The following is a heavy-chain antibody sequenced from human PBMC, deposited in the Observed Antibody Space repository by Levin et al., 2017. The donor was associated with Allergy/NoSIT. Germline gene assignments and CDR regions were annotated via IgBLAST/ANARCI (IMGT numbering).Heavy chain of an antibody. V-gene: IGHV4-30-4*01. CDR2: IYASGGT. CDR1: GDSIISGAHY. D-gene: IGHD1-26*01. Sequence: SETLSLTCSVSGDSIISGAHYWSWIRQPPGKGLEWLGNIYASGGTSYNPSLKSRLTISLDRSQNQFSLNLQSVTAADTAVYYCARTGGSYYDEMTKTFYFDRWGQGTLVVVSS. CDR3: ARTGGSYYDEMTKTFYFDR. J-gene: IGHJ4*02.